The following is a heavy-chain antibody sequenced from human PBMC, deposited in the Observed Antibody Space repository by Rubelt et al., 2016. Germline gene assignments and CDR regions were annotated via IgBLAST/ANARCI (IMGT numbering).Heavy chain of an antibody. D-gene: IGHD6-13*01. J-gene: IGHJ4*02. Sequence: YADSVKGRFTISRDNAKNSLYLQMNSLRAEDTAVYYCAREPARYSSSWYYFDYWGQGTLVTVSS. CDR3: AREPARYSSSWYYFDY. V-gene: IGHV3-7*01.